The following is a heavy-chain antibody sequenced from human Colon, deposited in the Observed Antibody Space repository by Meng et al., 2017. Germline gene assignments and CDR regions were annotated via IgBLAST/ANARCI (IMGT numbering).Heavy chain of an antibody. CDR3: AREDGSIGFTPAGQ. CDR1: GGSISSTNW. D-gene: IGHD1-26*01. Sequence: HVHLPGLDPRLGKPLGTLSLTVAVPGGSISSTNWWSWIRQPPGKGLEWIGEISQSGSSNYNPSLKSRVTMSLDKSKNHFFLNLSSVSAADTAVYYCAREDGSIGFTPAGQWGQGTLVTVSS. J-gene: IGHJ1*01. CDR2: ISQSGSS. V-gene: IGHV4-4*02.